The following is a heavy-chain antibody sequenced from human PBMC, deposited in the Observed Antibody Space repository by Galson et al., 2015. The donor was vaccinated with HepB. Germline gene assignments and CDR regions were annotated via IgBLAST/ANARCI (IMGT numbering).Heavy chain of an antibody. J-gene: IGHJ6*02. CDR1: GGSISGGGYY. D-gene: IGHD3-3*01. V-gene: IGHV4-31*03. Sequence: PLSLTCTVSGGSISGGGYYWSWIRQHPGKGLEWIGYIYYSGSTYYNPSLKSRVTISVDTSKNQFSLKLSSVTAADTAVYYCARENYDFWSEDYYYGMDVWGQGTTVTVSS. CDR3: ARENYDFWSEDYYYGMDV. CDR2: IYYSGST.